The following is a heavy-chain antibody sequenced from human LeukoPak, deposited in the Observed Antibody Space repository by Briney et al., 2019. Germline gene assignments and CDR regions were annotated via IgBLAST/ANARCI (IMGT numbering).Heavy chain of an antibody. CDR3: ARRVGYSYGLNWFDP. D-gene: IGHD5-18*01. CDR1: GYSFTSYW. Sequence: GESLKISCKGSGYSFTSYWIGWVRQMPGKGLEWMGIIYPGDSDTRYSPSFQGRVTISADKSISTAYLQWSSLKASDTAMYYCARRVGYSYGLNWFDPWGQGTLVTVSS. V-gene: IGHV5-51*01. CDR2: IYPGDSDT. J-gene: IGHJ5*02.